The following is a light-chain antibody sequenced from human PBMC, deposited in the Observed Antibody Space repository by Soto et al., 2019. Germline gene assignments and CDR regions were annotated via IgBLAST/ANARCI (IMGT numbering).Light chain of an antibody. Sequence: SYELTQPPSVSVAPGQTATITCGGSYIGSKSVHWYQQKPGRAPVLVVYDDKGRPSGIPERFSGSNSGNTATLTISRVEAGDEADYYCQVWDSSSDHVVFGGGTKVTVL. CDR1: YIGSKS. V-gene: IGLV3-21*02. J-gene: IGLJ2*01. CDR2: DDK. CDR3: QVWDSSSDHVV.